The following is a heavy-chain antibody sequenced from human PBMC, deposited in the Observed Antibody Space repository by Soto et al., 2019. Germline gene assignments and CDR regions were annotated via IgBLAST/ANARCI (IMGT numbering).Heavy chain of an antibody. V-gene: IGHV2-5*02. CDR3: AHSWYCSGGSCYYSSRFDP. D-gene: IGHD2-15*01. Sequence: QITLKESGPTLVKPTQTLTLTCTFSGFSLSTSGVGVGWIRQPPGKALEWLALIYWDDDKRYSPSLKRRLTITKDTSKNLLVLKLTNMDPVDTATYCCAHSWYCSGGSCYYSSRFDPWGQGTLVTVSS. J-gene: IGHJ5*02. CDR1: GFSLSTSGVG. CDR2: IYWDDDK.